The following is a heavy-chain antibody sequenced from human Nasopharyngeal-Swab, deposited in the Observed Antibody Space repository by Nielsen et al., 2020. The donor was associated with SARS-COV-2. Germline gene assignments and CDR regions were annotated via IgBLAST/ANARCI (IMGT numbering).Heavy chain of an antibody. CDR2: TNYSGST. V-gene: IGHV4-34*09. CDR1: GGSFSGYY. Sequence: SEPLSLTCAAYGGSFSGYYWSWIRQHPGKGLEWIGYTNYSGSTNYNPSLKSRVTMSVDTSTNQFSLKLSSVTAADTAVYYCARAAINMIVVVSAFDIWGQGTMVTVSS. J-gene: IGHJ3*02. D-gene: IGHD3-22*01. CDR3: ARAAINMIVVVSAFDI.